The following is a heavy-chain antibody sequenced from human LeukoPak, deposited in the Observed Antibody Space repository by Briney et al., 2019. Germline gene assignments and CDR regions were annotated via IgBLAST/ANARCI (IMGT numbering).Heavy chain of an antibody. V-gene: IGHV4-59*12. CDR1: DGSISNYY. CDR2: IQYNGST. J-gene: IGHJ4*02. CDR3: ARGASGYNYGDY. Sequence: PSETLSLTCSVSDGSISNYYWTWIRQPPGKGLEWIGNIQYNGSTNFNPSLKSRVTVSVDTSKNQVSLKLTSVTAADTAVYYCARGASGYNYGDYWGQGALVTVSS. D-gene: IGHD5-12*01.